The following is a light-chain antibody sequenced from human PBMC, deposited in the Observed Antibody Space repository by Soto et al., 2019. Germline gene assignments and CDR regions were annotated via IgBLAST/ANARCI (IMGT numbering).Light chain of an antibody. CDR1: NSNIGRNT. J-gene: IGLJ3*02. V-gene: IGLV1-44*01. CDR2: SDD. CDR3: ASWDDSLNGVV. Sequence: QSVLTQPPSASGTLGQRVTISCSGSNSNIGRNTVNWYHQLPGTAPQLLIYSDDQRPSGVPDRFSGSKWGTSASLAISGLQSEDETDYFCASWDDSLNGVVFGGGTKLTVL.